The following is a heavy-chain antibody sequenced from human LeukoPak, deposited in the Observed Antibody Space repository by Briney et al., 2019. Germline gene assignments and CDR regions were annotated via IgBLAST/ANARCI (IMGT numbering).Heavy chain of an antibody. CDR1: GFAFSSYS. J-gene: IGHJ4*02. CDR3: ASTTVTTKIVGFDY. CDR2: ISGSSTI. D-gene: IGHD4-17*01. V-gene: IGHV3-48*01. Sequence: GGSLRLSCAASGFAFSSYSMNWVRQAPGKGLEWVSYISGSSTIYYADSVKGRFTISRDNAKNSLYLQMNSLRAEDTAVYYCASTTVTTKIVGFDYWGQGTLVTVSS.